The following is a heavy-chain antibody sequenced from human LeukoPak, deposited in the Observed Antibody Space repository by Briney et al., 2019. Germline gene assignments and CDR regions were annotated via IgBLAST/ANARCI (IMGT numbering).Heavy chain of an antibody. J-gene: IGHJ5*02. D-gene: IGHD2-2*01. CDR3: AKDRDIVVVPAAHNWFDP. CDR1: GFTFSSYA. CDR2: ISGSGGNT. V-gene: IGHV3-23*01. Sequence: GGSLRLSCAASGFTFSSYAMSWVRQAPGKGLEWVSAISGSGGNTYYADSVKGRFTISRDNSKNTLYLQMNSLRAEDTAVYYCAKDRDIVVVPAAHNWFDPWGQGTLVTVSS.